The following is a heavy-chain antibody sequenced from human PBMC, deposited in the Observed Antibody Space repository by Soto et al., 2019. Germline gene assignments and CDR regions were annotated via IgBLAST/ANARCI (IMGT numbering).Heavy chain of an antibody. CDR3: AKDESPPFGESLDNFDY. CDR1: GFTFSSYG. D-gene: IGHD3-10*01. J-gene: IGHJ4*02. CDR2: ISYDGSNK. Sequence: QVQLVESGGGVVQPGRSLRLSCAASGFTFSSYGMHWVRQAPGKGLEWVAVISYDGSNKYYADSVKGRFTISRDNSKNTLYLQMNSLRAEDTAVYYCAKDESPPFGESLDNFDYWGQGTLITVSS. V-gene: IGHV3-30*18.